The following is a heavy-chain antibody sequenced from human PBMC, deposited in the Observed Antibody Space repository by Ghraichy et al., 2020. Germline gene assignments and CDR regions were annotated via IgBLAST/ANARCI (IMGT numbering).Heavy chain of an antibody. J-gene: IGHJ4*02. CDR3: ARAGITGIDY. V-gene: IGHV4-61*01. CDR1: GGSVSSGSYY. D-gene: IGHD3-10*01. Sequence: SETLSLTCTVSGGSVSSGSYYWSWIRQPPGKGLEWIGYIYYSGSTNYNPSLKSRVTISVDTSKNQFSLKLSSVTAADTAVYYCARAGITGIDYWGQGTMVTVSP. CDR2: IYYSGST.